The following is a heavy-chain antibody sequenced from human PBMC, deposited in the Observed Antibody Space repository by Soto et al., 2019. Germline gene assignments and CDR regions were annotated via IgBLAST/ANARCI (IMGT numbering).Heavy chain of an antibody. CDR1: GFTFSSYS. CDR3: ARIPPREPGIAVAGTGY. J-gene: IGHJ4*02. V-gene: IGHV3-21*01. Sequence: GGSLRLSCAASGFTFSSYSMNWVRQAPGKGLEWVSSISSSSSYIYYADSVKGRFTISRDNARNSLYLQMNSLRAEDTAVYYCARIPPREPGIAVAGTGYWGQGTLVTVSS. D-gene: IGHD6-19*01. CDR2: ISSSSSYI.